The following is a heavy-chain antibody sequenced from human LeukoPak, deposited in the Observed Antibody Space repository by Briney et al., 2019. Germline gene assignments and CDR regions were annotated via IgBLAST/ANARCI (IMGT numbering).Heavy chain of an antibody. V-gene: IGHV3-66*01. Sequence: PGGSLRLSCAASGFTVSTNYMSWVRQAPGRGLEWVSLTYSGGGTYYADSVKGRFTISRDNSGNTLSLQMNSLRVDDTAVYYCARGFRSVTTWGYFDYWGQGALVTVSS. D-gene: IGHD4-17*01. J-gene: IGHJ4*02. CDR3: ARGFRSVTTWGYFDY. CDR1: GFTVSTNY. CDR2: TYSGGGT.